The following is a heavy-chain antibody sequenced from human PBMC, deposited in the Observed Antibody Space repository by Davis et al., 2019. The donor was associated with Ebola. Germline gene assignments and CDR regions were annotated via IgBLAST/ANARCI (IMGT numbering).Heavy chain of an antibody. CDR3: ARAQFPTTSDH. Sequence: ASVKVSCKASGYTFTGYYMHWVRQAPGQGLEWMEWINPHNGNTNYAQNVQGRVTMTTDTSTSTAYMEVGILRSDDTAVYYCARAQFPTTSDHWGQGTLVTVSS. CDR2: INPHNGNT. CDR1: GYTFTGYY. J-gene: IGHJ4*02. V-gene: IGHV1-18*04. D-gene: IGHD1-1*01.